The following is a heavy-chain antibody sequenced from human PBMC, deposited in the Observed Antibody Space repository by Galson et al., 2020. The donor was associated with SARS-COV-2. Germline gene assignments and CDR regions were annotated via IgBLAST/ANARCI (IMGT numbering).Heavy chain of an antibody. CDR2: IYYSGST. Sequence: SETLSLTCTVSGGSISSGGYYWSWIRQHPGKGLEWIGYIYYSGSTYYNPSLKSRVTISVDTSKNQFSLKLSSVTAADTAVYYCARGGVLSCSSTSCYTRHFGWFDPWGQGTLVTVSS. V-gene: IGHV4-31*03. J-gene: IGHJ5*02. CDR1: GGSISSGGYY. CDR3: ARGGVLSCSSTSCYTRHFGWFDP. D-gene: IGHD2-2*02.